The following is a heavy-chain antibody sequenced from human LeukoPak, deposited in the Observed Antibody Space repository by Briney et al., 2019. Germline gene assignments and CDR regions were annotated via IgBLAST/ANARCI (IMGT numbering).Heavy chain of an antibody. CDR2: IIPILGIA. V-gene: IGHV1-69*04. CDR1: GGTFSSYA. CDR3: ARVTGEGFDY. D-gene: IGHD7-27*01. Sequence: VASVEVSCKASGGTFSSYAISWVRQAPGQGLEWMGRIIPILGIANYAQKFQGRVTITADKSTSTAYMELSSLRSEDTAVYYCARVTGEGFDYWGQGTLVTVSS. J-gene: IGHJ4*02.